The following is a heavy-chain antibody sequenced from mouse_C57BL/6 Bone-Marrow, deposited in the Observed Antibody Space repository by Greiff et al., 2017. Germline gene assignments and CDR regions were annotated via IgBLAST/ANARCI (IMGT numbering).Heavy chain of an antibody. V-gene: IGHV10-1*01. CDR2: IRSKSNNYAT. D-gene: IGHD3-3*01. CDR1: GFSFNTYA. CDR3: VRRRGTHWYFDV. Sequence: GGGLVQPKGSLKLSCAASGFSFNTYAMNWVRQAPVKGLEWVARIRSKSNNYATYYADSVKDRFTISRDDSESMLYLQMNNLKTEDTAMYYCVRRRGTHWYFDVWGTGTTVTVSS. J-gene: IGHJ1*03.